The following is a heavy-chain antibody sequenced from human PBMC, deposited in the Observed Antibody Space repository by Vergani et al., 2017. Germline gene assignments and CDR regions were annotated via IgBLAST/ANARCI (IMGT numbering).Heavy chain of an antibody. J-gene: IGHJ5*01. D-gene: IGHD1-26*01. V-gene: IGHV1-2*02. CDR2: ISPKTGDT. CDR1: ESTFSDYN. Sequence: QVQLVQSGAEVKKPGASVKVSCQASESTFSDYNIHWVRQAPGQGLQWMGWISPKTGDTDYLQRFQDRVTMTGDASTKTVYLKMTRLTSDDTAIYYCAHSWNFGRRDWFDSWGPGTLVTVSS. CDR3: AHSWNFGRRDWFDS.